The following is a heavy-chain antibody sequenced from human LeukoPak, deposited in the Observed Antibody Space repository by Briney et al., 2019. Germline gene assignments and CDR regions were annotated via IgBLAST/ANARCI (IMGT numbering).Heavy chain of an antibody. V-gene: IGHV3-21*01. CDR1: GFTFSSYS. D-gene: IGHD3-22*01. J-gene: IGHJ4*02. Sequence: GGSLRLSCAASGFTFSSYSMNWVRQAPGKGLEWVSSISSSSYIYYADSVKGRFTISRDNAKNSLYLRMNSLRAEDTAVYYCARDRDLSGYYSVPFDYWGQGTLVTVSS. CDR3: ARDRDLSGYYSVPFDY. CDR2: ISSSSYI.